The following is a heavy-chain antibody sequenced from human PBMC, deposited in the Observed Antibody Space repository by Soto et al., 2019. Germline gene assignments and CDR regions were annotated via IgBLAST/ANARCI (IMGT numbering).Heavy chain of an antibody. V-gene: IGHV1-3*01. CDR2: INAGNGNT. J-gene: IGHJ5*02. Sequence: ASVKVSCKASGYTFTSYAMHWVRQAPGQRLEWMGWINAGNGNTKYSQKFQGRVTITRDTSASTAYMELSSLRSEDTAVYYCARESTRELRFLEWLEYNWFDPWGQGTLVTVSS. D-gene: IGHD3-3*01. CDR3: ARESTRELRFLEWLEYNWFDP. CDR1: GYTFTSYA.